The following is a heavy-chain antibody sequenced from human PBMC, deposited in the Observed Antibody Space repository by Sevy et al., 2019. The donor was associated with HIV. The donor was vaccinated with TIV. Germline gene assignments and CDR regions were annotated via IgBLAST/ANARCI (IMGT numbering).Heavy chain of an antibody. V-gene: IGHV1-3*01. CDR2: INAAGGNT. CDR3: ARRGTGLDYYYGMDV. Sequence: ASVKVSCKASGYTFIGYAIHWVRQAPGQGLQWMGWINAAGGNTKYSQNFQGRVTFSTDTSANTAYMELSSLRSEDTAVYYCARRGTGLDYYYGMDVWGQGTTVTVSS. J-gene: IGHJ6*02. D-gene: IGHD1-1*01. CDR1: GYTFIGYA.